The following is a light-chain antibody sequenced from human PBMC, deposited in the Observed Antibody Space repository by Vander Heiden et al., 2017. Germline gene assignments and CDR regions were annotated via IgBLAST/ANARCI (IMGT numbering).Light chain of an antibody. V-gene: IGLV6-57*01. Sequence: NFMLTQPHSVSESPGTTVSISCTRSSGSIASNYVQWYQQRPGSSPTTVIYEDNQRPSGVPDRFSGSIDSSSNSASLTIAGRKTEDEDDYYCQADDTNSVMFGGGTKLTVL. CDR1: SGSIASNY. J-gene: IGLJ3*02. CDR2: EDN. CDR3: QADDTNSVM.